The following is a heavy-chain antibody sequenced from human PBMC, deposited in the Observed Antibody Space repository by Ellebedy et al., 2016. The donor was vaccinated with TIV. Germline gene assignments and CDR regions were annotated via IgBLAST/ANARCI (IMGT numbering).Heavy chain of an antibody. J-gene: IGHJ6*02. V-gene: IGHV4-4*02. Sequence: SETLSLTCAVSGGSISSSNWWSWVRQPPGTGLEWIGEIYHSGSTYYNPSLKSRVTISVDTSKNQFSLKLSSVTAADTAVYYCAGNYCSTGSCYSENYGMDVWGQGTTVTVSS. D-gene: IGHD2-15*01. CDR2: IYHSGST. CDR1: GGSISSSNW. CDR3: AGNYCSTGSCYSENYGMDV.